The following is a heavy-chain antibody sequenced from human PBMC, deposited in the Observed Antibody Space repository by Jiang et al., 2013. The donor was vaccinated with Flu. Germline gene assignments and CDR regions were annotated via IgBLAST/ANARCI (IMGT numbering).Heavy chain of an antibody. CDR1: GGSFSGYY. Sequence: KPSETLSLTCAVYGGSFSGYYWSWIRQPPGKGLEWIGEINHSGSTNYNPSLKSRVTMSVDTSKNQFSLKVSSVTAADTAVYYCTRFKSGNYEFDPWGQGTLVTVSS. V-gene: IGHV4-34*01. CDR3: TRFKSGNYEFDP. D-gene: IGHD1-26*01. J-gene: IGHJ5*02. CDR2: INHSGST.